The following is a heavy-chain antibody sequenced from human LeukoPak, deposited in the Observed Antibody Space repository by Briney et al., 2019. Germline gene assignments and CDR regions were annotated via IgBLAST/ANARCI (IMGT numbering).Heavy chain of an antibody. CDR3: ARHDYGGNDAFDI. Sequence: ASVNVSCKASGYTFTRYDINWVRQATGQRLEWMGWMNPNSGNTGYAQKFQGRVTITRNTSISTAYMELSSLRSEDTAVYYCARHDYGGNDAFDIWGQGTMVTVSS. CDR2: MNPNSGNT. J-gene: IGHJ3*02. V-gene: IGHV1-8*03. D-gene: IGHD4-23*01. CDR1: GYTFTRYD.